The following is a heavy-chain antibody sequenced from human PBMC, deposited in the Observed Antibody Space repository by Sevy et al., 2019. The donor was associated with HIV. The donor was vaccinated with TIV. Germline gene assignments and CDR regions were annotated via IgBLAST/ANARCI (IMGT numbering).Heavy chain of an antibody. CDR1: GFIFRSYA. V-gene: IGHV3-23*01. Sequence: GGSLRLSCAASGFIFRSYAMSWVRQAPGKVLEWVSGMSGSGGSTYYADSVKGRFTISRDNFKNTLYLQMNSLRAEDTAVYYCAKAGATKDGMDVWGQGTTVTVSS. D-gene: IGHD5-12*01. CDR3: AKAGATKDGMDV. J-gene: IGHJ6*02. CDR2: MSGSGGST.